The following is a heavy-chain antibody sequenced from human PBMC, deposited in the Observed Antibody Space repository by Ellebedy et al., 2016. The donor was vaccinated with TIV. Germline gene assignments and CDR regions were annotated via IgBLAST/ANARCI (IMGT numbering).Heavy chain of an antibody. CDR2: ISGSGGST. Sequence: PGGSLRLSCAVSGFTFSTYAMSWVRQAPGKGLEWVSYISGSGGSTYYADSVKGRFTISRDISKNTLYLQMNSLRAEDTAVYYCAKDRGSGSYRAGCFDVWGQGTMVTVSS. CDR3: AKDRGSGSYRAGCFDV. J-gene: IGHJ3*01. CDR1: GFTFSTYA. V-gene: IGHV3-23*01. D-gene: IGHD1-26*01.